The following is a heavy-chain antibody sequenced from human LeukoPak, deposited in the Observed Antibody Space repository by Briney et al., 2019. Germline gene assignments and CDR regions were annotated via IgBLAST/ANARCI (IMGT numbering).Heavy chain of an antibody. Sequence: PGGSLRLSCAASGFTFSSYDMNWVRQAPGAGLEWVSYISSSGSTIYYADSVKGRFTISRDNAKNSLYLQMNSLRAEDTAVYYCARTDYGSLRGAFLIWGQGTMVTVSS. CDR3: ARTDYGSLRGAFLI. D-gene: IGHD4/OR15-4a*01. V-gene: IGHV3-48*03. J-gene: IGHJ3*02. CDR1: GFTFSSYD. CDR2: ISSSGSTI.